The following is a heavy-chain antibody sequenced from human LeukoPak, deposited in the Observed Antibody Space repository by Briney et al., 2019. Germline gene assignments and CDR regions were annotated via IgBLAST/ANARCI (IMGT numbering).Heavy chain of an antibody. V-gene: IGHV3-23*01. CDR3: AKDSSVSDY. Sequence: PGGSLRLSCAASGFTFSSYGMNWVRQAPGKGLEWVSAISGSGGSTYYADSVKGRFTISRDNSKHTLYLQMNSLRAEDTALYCCAKDSSVSDYWGQGTLVTVSS. D-gene: IGHD6-6*01. CDR1: GFTFSSYG. CDR2: ISGSGGST. J-gene: IGHJ4*02.